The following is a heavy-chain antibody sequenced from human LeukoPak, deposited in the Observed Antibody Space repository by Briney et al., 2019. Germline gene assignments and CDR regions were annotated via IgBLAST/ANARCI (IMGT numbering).Heavy chain of an antibody. CDR1: GYSISSGYY. CDR3: ARPTSTVTFDY. V-gene: IGHV4-38-2*01. D-gene: IGHD4-17*01. CDR2: IYYSGST. Sequence: PSETLSLTCAVSGYSISSGYYWAWIRQPPGKGLEWIGSIYYSGSTYHNPSLKSRVTISVDTSKNQFSLKLSSVTAADTAVYYCARPTSTVTFDYWGQGTLVTVSS. J-gene: IGHJ4*02.